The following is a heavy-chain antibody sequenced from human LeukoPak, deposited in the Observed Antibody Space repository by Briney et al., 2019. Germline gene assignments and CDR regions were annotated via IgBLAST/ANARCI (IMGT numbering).Heavy chain of an antibody. CDR1: GYSFTSYW. CDR3: ARRVGYCSSTSCPTFDY. J-gene: IGHJ4*02. V-gene: IGHV5-51*01. Sequence: GESLKISCKGSGYSFTSYWISWVRQMPGKGLEWMGIIYPGDSDTRYSPSFQGQVTISADKSISTAYLQWSSLKASDTAMYYCARRVGYCSSTSCPTFDYWGQGTLVTVSS. CDR2: IYPGDSDT. D-gene: IGHD2-2*01.